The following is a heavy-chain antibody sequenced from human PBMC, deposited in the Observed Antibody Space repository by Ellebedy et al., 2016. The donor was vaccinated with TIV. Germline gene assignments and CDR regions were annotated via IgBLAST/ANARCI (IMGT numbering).Heavy chain of an antibody. Sequence: GESLKISCAASGITFSGLTFSSFWMQWVRQPPGQGLVWVSRLNTYGSSTDYADSVKGRFTISRDNAKNTLYLEMNSLRAEDTAVYYCARGRERLGYYGMDVWGQGTTVTVSS. CDR1: GITFSGLTFSSFW. J-gene: IGHJ6*02. V-gene: IGHV3-74*01. CDR2: LNTYGSST. D-gene: IGHD6-25*01. CDR3: ARGRERLGYYGMDV.